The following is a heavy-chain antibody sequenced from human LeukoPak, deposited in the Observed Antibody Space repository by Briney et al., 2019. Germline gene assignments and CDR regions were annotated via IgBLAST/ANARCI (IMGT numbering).Heavy chain of an antibody. CDR1: GGSFSGYY. CDR3: ARGGRGGSGSPLGGAVPSDDRNYYYYNYMDV. D-gene: IGHD3-10*01. V-gene: IGHV4-34*01. J-gene: IGHJ6*03. CDR2: INHSGST. Sequence: SETLSLTCAVYGGSFSGYYWSWIRQPPGKGLEWIGEINHSGSTNYNPSLKSRVTISVDTSKNQFSLKLSSVTAADTAVYYCARGGRGGSGSPLGGAVPSDDRNYYYYNYMDVWGKGTTVTVSS.